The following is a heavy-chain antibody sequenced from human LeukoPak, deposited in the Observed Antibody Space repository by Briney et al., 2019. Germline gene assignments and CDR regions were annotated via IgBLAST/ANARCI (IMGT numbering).Heavy chain of an antibody. CDR1: GYTFTSYA. CDR3: ASEILPGGMDV. J-gene: IGHJ6*02. Sequence: ASVTVSCKASGYTFTSYAIHWVRQAPGQRLEWMGWINAGNGNTKYSQKFQGRVTITRDTSASTAYMELSSLRSEDTAVYYCASEILPGGMDVWGQGTTVTVSS. CDR2: INAGNGNT. D-gene: IGHD3-3*01. V-gene: IGHV1-3*01.